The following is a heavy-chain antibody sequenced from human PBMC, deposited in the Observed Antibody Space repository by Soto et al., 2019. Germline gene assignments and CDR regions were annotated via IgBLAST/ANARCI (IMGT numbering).Heavy chain of an antibody. CDR1: GFTFSDYY. J-gene: IGHJ4*02. D-gene: IGHD1-1*01. V-gene: IGHV3-11*05. Sequence: QVQLVESGGGLAKTGGSLRLSCRASGFTFSDYYMSWIREVPGKGLEWISYISGSSSHINSADSLKSRFTISRDNPNNSLYLQMDSRRVEDTAIYYCARRLSGHFDYWSQGTLVTVSS. CDR3: ARRLSGHFDY. CDR2: ISGSSSHI.